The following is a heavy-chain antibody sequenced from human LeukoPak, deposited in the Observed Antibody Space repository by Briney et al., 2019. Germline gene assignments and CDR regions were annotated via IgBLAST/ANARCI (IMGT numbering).Heavy chain of an antibody. Sequence: GESLKISCKGSGYSFTSYWIGWVRQMPGKGLEWMGIIYPGDSGTRYSPSFQGQVTISADKSISTAYLQWSSLKASDTAMYYCARSSLRRLYYYYGMDVWGQGTTVTVSS. J-gene: IGHJ6*02. V-gene: IGHV5-51*01. D-gene: IGHD6-25*01. CDR1: GYSFTSYW. CDR2: IYPGDSGT. CDR3: ARSSLRRLYYYYGMDV.